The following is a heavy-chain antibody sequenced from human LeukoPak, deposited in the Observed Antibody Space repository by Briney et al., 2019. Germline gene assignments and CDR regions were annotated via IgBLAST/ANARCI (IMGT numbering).Heavy chain of an antibody. D-gene: IGHD4-23*01. CDR3: AREEGDYGGNSWDPI. V-gene: IGHV1-69*04. J-gene: IGHJ3*02. CDR1: GGTFSSYA. CDR2: IIPILGIA. Sequence: EASVKVSCKASGGTFSSYAISWVRQAPGQGLEWMGRIIPILGIANYAQKFQGRVTITADKSTSTAYMELSSLRSEDTAVYYCAREEGDYGGNSWDPIWGQGTMVPVSS.